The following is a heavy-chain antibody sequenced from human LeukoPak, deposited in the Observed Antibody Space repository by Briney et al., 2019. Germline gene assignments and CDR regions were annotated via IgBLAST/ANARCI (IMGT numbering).Heavy chain of an antibody. CDR3: AKVWGSGSYYSSIFDY. D-gene: IGHD3-10*01. J-gene: IGHJ4*02. Sequence: GGSLRLSCAASGFTFSSYGMHWVRQAPGKGLEWVAFIRYDGSNKYYADSVKGRFTISRDNSKNTLYLQMNSLRAEDTAVHYCAKVWGSGSYYSSIFDYWGQGTLVTVSS. CDR1: GFTFSSYG. V-gene: IGHV3-30*02. CDR2: IRYDGSNK.